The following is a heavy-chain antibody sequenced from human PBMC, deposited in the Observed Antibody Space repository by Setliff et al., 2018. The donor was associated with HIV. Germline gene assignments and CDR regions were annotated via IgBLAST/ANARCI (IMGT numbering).Heavy chain of an antibody. CDR3: AREQYSYGHGYNWFDP. CDR1: GGSISIGNYY. J-gene: IGHJ5*02. Sequence: PSETPSLTCSVSGGSISIGNYYWSWIRQPAGKGLEWIGRIYTSGSTSYNPSLKSRVTISADTSKNQFSLKLTSVTAADTAVYYCAREQYSYGHGYNWFDPWGQGTLVTVSS. CDR2: IYTSGST. D-gene: IGHD5-18*01. V-gene: IGHV4-61*02.